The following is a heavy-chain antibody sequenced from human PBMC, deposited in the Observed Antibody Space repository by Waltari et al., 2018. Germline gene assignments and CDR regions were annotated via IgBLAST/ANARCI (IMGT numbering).Heavy chain of an antibody. CDR1: GFTVSSNY. D-gene: IGHD1-26*01. V-gene: IGHV3-53*01. Sequence: CAASGFTVSSNYMSWVRQAPGKGLEWVSVIYSGGSTYYADSVKGRFTISRDNSKNTLYLQMNSLRAEDTAVYYCARNSGRRPTGLDYWGQGTLVTVSS. CDR2: IYSGGST. J-gene: IGHJ4*02. CDR3: ARNSGRRPTGLDY.